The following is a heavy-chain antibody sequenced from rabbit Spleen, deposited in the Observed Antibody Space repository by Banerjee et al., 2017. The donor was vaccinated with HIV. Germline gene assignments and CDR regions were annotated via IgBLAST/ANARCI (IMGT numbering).Heavy chain of an antibody. Sequence: QLKESGGGLVQPGGSLKLSCKDSGFTFSSYYMNWVRQAPGKGLEWIGYIYPVFGITYSESWVSGLFFCSRENAQNPVILYMTRLTASDTATYFCASDGAGGSYFALWGQGTLVTVS. CDR1: GFTFSSYY. CDR2: IYPVFGIT. CDR3: ASDGAGGSYFAL. D-gene: IGHD8-1*01. V-gene: IGHV1S7*01. J-gene: IGHJ3*01.